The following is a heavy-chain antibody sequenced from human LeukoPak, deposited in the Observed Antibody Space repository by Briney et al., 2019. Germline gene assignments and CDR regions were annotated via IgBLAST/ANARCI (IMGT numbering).Heavy chain of an antibody. V-gene: IGHV4-38-2*01. CDR2: IYHSGST. CDR1: GYSISSGYY. D-gene: IGHD2-8*01. J-gene: IGHJ4*02. Sequence: PSETLSLTCAVSGYSISSGYYWGWIRPPPGKGLEWIGSIYHSGSTYYNPSLKSRVTISVDTSKNQFSLKLSSVTAAATAVYYCARHKFLYGHYFDYWGQGTLVTVSS. CDR3: ARHKFLYGHYFDY.